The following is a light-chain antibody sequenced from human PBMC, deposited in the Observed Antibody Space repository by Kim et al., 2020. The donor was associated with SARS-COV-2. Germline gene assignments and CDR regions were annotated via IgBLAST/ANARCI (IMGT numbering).Light chain of an antibody. V-gene: IGKV1-17*01. J-gene: IGKJ1*01. CDR2: AAS. CDR1: QDITND. CDR3: LQYTDFPST. Sequence: DIQMTQSPSSLSASVGDRVTITCRASQDITNDLGWYQQKPGESPKRLIYAASNLQSGVPSRFSGSGSGTEFTLTISSMQPEEFATYSGLQYTDFPSTIGQGAKVDIK.